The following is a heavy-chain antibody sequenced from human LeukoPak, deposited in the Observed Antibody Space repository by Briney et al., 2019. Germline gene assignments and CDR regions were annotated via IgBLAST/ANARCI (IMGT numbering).Heavy chain of an antibody. J-gene: IGHJ5*02. CDR3: AKDPVLSRPLGWFDP. V-gene: IGHV3-23*01. CDR2: SSGGST. D-gene: IGHD1-14*01. CDR1: GFPFWSYG. Sequence: GGSLRLSCGASGFPFWSYGMSWVPQAPGEGLEWGAHSSGGSTYYADSVKGRFTISRDNSKNTLYLQMNSLRAEDTAVYYCAKDPVLSRPLGWFDPWGQGTLVTVSS.